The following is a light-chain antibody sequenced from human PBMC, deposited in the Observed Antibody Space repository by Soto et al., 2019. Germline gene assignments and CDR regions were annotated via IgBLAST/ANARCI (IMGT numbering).Light chain of an antibody. CDR2: DVS. CDR3: SSYTSSSTLYV. V-gene: IGLV2-14*01. J-gene: IGLJ1*01. Sequence: QSALTQPASVSGSPGQPNTISCTGTSSDVGGYNYVSWYQQHPGKAPKLMIYDVSNRPSGVSNRFSGCKSGNTASLTISGLQAEDEADYYCSSYTSSSTLYVFGTGTKVTVL. CDR1: SSDVGGYNY.